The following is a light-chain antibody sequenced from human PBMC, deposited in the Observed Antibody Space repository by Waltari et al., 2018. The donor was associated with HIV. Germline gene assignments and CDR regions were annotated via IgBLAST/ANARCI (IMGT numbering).Light chain of an antibody. J-gene: IGLJ2*01. CDR2: EVN. CDR3: SLYTGTTNVL. V-gene: IGLV2-18*01. Sequence: DVGSYNRVSWYQQPPGTAPKLIIYEVNNRPSGVPDRFSGSQSGNTASLTISGLQAEDEADYYCSLYTGTTNVLFGGGTKLTVL. CDR1: DVGSYNR.